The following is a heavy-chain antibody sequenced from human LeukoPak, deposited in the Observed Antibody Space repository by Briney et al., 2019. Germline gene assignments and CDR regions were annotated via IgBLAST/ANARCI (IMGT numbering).Heavy chain of an antibody. CDR3: AKDRGELLWFGSLDY. CDR2: ISGSGSST. V-gene: IGHV3-23*01. D-gene: IGHD3-10*01. J-gene: IGHJ4*02. Sequence: GGSLRLSCAASGFTFSSYAMSWVRQAPGKGLEWVSAISGSGSSTYYADSVKGRFTISRDNSKNTLYLQMNSLRVEDTAIYYCAKDRGELLWFGSLDYWGQGTLVTVSS. CDR1: GFTFSSYA.